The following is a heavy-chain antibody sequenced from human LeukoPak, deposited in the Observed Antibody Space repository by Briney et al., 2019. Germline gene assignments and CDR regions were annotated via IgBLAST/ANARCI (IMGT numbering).Heavy chain of an antibody. D-gene: IGHD3-3*01. Sequence: GGSLRLSCAASGFTFSNAWMSWVRQAPGKGLEWVGRIKSKTDGGTTDYAAPVKGRFTISRDDSKNTLYLQMNSLKTEDTAVYYCTTDPYYDFWSGYYPFDYWGQGTLVTVSS. J-gene: IGHJ4*02. CDR3: TTDPYYDFWSGYYPFDY. V-gene: IGHV3-15*01. CDR1: GFTFSNAW. CDR2: IKSKTDGGTT.